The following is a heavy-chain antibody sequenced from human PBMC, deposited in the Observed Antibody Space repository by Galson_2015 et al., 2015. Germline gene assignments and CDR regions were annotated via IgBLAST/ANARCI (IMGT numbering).Heavy chain of an antibody. V-gene: IGHV3-21*01. CDR1: RFTFSSYS. CDR3: ARAPAVADGIDY. J-gene: IGHJ4*02. CDR2: ISNSSSYI. Sequence: SLRLSCAASRFTFSSYSMNWVRQAPGKGLEWVSSISNSSSYIYYADSVKGRFTISRDNAKNSLYLQMNSLRAEDTAVYYCARAPAVADGIDYWGQGTLVTVSS. D-gene: IGHD6-19*01.